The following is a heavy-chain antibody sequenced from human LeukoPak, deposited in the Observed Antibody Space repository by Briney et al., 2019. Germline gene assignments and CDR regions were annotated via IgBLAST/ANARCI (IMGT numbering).Heavy chain of an antibody. V-gene: IGHV1-18*01. Sequence: ASVKVSCKASGYTFTNYAINWVRQAPGQGLEWMGWISAYNGNTNSAQKFQGRVTMTIDTSTTTAYMELRSLRSDDTAVYYCARDNSSGFDYWGQGTLVTVSS. CDR3: ARDNSSGFDY. CDR2: ISAYNGNT. D-gene: IGHD6-25*01. CDR1: GYTFTNYA. J-gene: IGHJ4*02.